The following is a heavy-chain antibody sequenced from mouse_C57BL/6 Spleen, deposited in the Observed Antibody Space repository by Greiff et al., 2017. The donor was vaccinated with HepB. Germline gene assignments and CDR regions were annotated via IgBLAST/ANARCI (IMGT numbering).Heavy chain of an antibody. CDR1: GFTFSSYA. CDR2: ISSGGDYI. J-gene: IGHJ2*01. Sequence: DVMLVESGEGLVKPGGSLKLSCAASGFTFSSYAMSWVRQTPEKRLEWVAYISSGGDYIYYADTVKGRFTISRDNARNTLYLQMSSLKSEDTAMYYCTSADYYYGYFDYWGQATTLTVSS. V-gene: IGHV5-9-1*02. CDR3: TSADYYYGYFDY. D-gene: IGHD1-1*01.